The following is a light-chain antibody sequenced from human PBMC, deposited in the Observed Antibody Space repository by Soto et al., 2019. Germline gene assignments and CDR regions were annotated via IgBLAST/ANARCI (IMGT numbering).Light chain of an antibody. Sequence: QSALTQPPSASGSPGQSVTISCTGTSGDVGGYNYVSWYQQHPGKAPKLMIYDVNKRPSGVPDRFSGSKSGNTASLTVSGRQPADEADDYCSSHEGSNNPFVFGTGTKLTVL. CDR3: SSHEGSNNPFV. V-gene: IGLV2-8*01. J-gene: IGLJ1*01. CDR1: SGDVGGYNY. CDR2: DVN.